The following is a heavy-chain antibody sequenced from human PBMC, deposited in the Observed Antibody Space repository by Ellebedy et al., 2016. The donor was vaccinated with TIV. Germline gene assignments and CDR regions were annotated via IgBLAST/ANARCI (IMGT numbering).Heavy chain of an antibody. J-gene: IGHJ5*02. D-gene: IGHD1-26*01. Sequence: ASVKVSXXASGYTFTDRYIHWVRQAPGQGLEWMGWINPNSGDTKSAEKFQGRITMTRDTSITTAYLQLSSLKSDDTAVYYCARMQLGWEASGFDPWGQGTLVTVSS. CDR3: ARMQLGWEASGFDP. CDR2: INPNSGDT. V-gene: IGHV1-2*02. CDR1: GYTFTDRY.